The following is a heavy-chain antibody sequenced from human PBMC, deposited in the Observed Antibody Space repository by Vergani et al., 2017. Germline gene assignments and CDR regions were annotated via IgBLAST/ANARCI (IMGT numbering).Heavy chain of an antibody. D-gene: IGHD3-22*01. J-gene: IGHJ4*02. CDR1: GGSISSGGYS. CDR3: ASNYDSSGYYYFDY. V-gene: IGHV4-30-2*01. CDR2: IYHSGST. Sequence: QLQLQESGSGLVKPSQTLSLTCAASGGSISSGGYSWSWIRQPPGKGLEWIGYIYHSGSTYYNPSLKSRVTISVDRSKNQFSLKLSSVTAADTAVYYCASNYDSSGYYYFDYWGQGTLVTVSS.